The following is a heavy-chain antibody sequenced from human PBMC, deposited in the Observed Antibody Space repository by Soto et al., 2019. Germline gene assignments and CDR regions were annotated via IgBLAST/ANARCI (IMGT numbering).Heavy chain of an antibody. J-gene: IGHJ6*02. Sequence: SVKVSCKASGGTFSSYAISWVRQAPGQGLEWMGGIIPIFGTANYAQKFQGRVTITADESTSTAYMELSSLRSEDTAVYYCATVSLYYYYGMDVWGQGTTVTVSS. CDR3: ATVSLYYYYGMDV. V-gene: IGHV1-69*13. CDR2: IIPIFGTA. CDR1: GGTFSSYA.